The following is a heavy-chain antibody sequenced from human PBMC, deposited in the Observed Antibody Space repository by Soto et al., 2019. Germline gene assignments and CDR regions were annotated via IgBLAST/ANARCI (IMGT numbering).Heavy chain of an antibody. CDR2: IKSKSDGGTT. V-gene: IGHV3-15*01. CDR3: TTDLWRIAVVVGSTGYFNP. D-gene: IGHD2-15*01. CDR1: GFTFSDSW. Sequence: PGGSLRLSCAAPGFTFSDSWMSWVRQAPGKGLDWGGRIKSKSDGGTTEYAAPVRGRFTISRDDSKNTLYLQMNSLKTEDTAVYYCTTDLWRIAVVVGSTGYFNPWGQGTPVTVSS. J-gene: IGHJ5*02.